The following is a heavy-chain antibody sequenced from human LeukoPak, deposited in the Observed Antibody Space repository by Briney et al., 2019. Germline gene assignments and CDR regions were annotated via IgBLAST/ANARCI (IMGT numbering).Heavy chain of an antibody. CDR2: INPNSGGT. J-gene: IGHJ4*02. V-gene: IGHV1-2*02. D-gene: IGHD3-10*01. Sequence: ASVKVSCKASGYTFTGYYMHWVRQAPGQGLEWMGCINPNSGGTNYAQKFQGRVTMTRDTSISTAYMELSRLRSDDTAVYYCARDIFGNYYGSGSTDYRGQGTLVTVSS. CDR1: GYTFTGYY. CDR3: ARDIFGNYYGSGSTDY.